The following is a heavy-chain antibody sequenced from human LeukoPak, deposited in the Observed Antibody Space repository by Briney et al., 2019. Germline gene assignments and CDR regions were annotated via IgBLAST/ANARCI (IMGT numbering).Heavy chain of an antibody. Sequence: GASVKVSCKASGYSFTNHDMHWVRQAPGQGLEWVGCINPGNGDTRYGPEFQGRVTISSDTSASTAYMELRILRSEDMAVYYCTLCNHWGQGTLVTVSS. CDR1: GYSFTNHD. CDR2: INPGNGDT. D-gene: IGHD3-10*02. CDR3: TLCNH. V-gene: IGHV1-3*03. J-gene: IGHJ5*02.